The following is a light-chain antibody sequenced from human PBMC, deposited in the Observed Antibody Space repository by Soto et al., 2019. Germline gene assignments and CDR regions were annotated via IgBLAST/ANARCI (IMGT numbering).Light chain of an antibody. Sequence: EIVMTQSPATLSVSPGERVTLSCRASQSVSSSLAWYQQKPGQAPRLLIYGASTKATGIPARFSGSGSGTEFTLTISSLQSEDFAVYYCQQYNNWPPFTFGPRNKVAIK. CDR3: QQYNNWPPFT. CDR1: QSVSSS. CDR2: GAS. J-gene: IGKJ3*01. V-gene: IGKV3-15*01.